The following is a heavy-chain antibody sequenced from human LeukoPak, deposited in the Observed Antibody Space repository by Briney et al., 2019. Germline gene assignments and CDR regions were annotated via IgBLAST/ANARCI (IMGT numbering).Heavy chain of an antibody. D-gene: IGHD6-13*01. CDR1: GFTFSSYG. V-gene: IGHV3-33*01. J-gene: IGHJ1*01. CDR2: IWYDGSNK. CDR3: ASEGSSLDFQH. Sequence: PGRSLRLSCAASGFTFSSYGMHWVRQAPGKGLEWVAVIWYDGSNKYYADSVKGRFTISRDNSKNKLYLQMNSLRAEDTAVYYCASEGSSLDFQHWGQGTLVTVSS.